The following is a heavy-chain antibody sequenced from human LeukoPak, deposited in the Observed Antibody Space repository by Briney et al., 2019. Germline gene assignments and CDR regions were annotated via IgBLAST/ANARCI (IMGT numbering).Heavy chain of an antibody. CDR1: GGTFSSFA. V-gene: IGHV1-69*05. Sequence: SVKVSCKASGGTFSSFAFSWVRQAPGRGLEWMGGIIPLSGTANYAQRFQGRVTITTDESTTTACMDLTSPRSEDTAVYYCARGLTTGTTILWFDSWGQGTLVTVSS. D-gene: IGHD1-1*01. J-gene: IGHJ5*01. CDR2: IIPLSGTA. CDR3: ARGLTTGTTILWFDS.